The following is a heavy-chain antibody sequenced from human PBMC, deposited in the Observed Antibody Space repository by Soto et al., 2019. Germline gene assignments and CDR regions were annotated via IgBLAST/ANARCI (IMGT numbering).Heavy chain of an antibody. CDR1: GYTFTIYG. D-gene: IGHD2-2*01. J-gene: IGHJ4*02. Sequence: ASVKGSCKASGYTFTIYGISWVRKAPGQGLEWMGWISAYNGNTNYAQKLQGRVTMTTDTSTSTAYMELRSLRSDDTAVYYCARDRFQYCSSTSCSPFDYCGQGTLVTVSS. CDR3: ARDRFQYCSSTSCSPFDY. V-gene: IGHV1-18*01. CDR2: ISAYNGNT.